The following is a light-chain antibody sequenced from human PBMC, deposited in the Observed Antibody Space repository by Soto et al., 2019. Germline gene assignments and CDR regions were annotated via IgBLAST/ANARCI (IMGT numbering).Light chain of an antibody. CDR3: QQYGSSPLLT. V-gene: IGKV3-20*01. Sequence: EMVLTQSPGTLSLSPGERATLSCRASQSVSSSYLAWYQQKPGQAPRLLIYGASSRATGIPDRFSGSGSGTDFPLTISRLEPEDFAVYYCQQYGSSPLLTFGGGTKVEIK. J-gene: IGKJ4*01. CDR1: QSVSSSY. CDR2: GAS.